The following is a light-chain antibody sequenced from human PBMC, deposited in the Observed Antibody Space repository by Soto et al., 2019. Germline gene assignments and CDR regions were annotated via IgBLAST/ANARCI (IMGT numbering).Light chain of an antibody. CDR1: SSDVGGYNF. V-gene: IGLV2-8*01. J-gene: IGLJ2*01. Sequence: QSALTQPPSASGSPGQSVTISCTGTSSDVGGYNFVSWYQQHPGKAPKLMIYEVSKRPSGVPDRFSSSKSGNTASLTVSGLQAEDEADYYCKSNAGSNNLVVFGGGTKITAL. CDR3: KSNAGSNNLVV. CDR2: EVS.